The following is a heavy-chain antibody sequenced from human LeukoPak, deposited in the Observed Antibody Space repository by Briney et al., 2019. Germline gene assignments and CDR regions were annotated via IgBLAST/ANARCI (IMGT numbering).Heavy chain of an antibody. CDR1: XFTFSTHV. J-gene: IGHJ3*01. V-gene: IGHV3-30-3*01. CDR3: ARAYSGSFYEAFDF. D-gene: IGHD1-26*01. CDR2: ISYHGSNK. Sequence: GGSLRLSCAASXFTFSTHVMHWVRQAPGKGLDWVAVISYHGSNKHYADSVKGRFTISRDNSKNSLYLQMHSLRAEDTAVYYCARAYSGSFYEAFDFWGQGTMVTVSS.